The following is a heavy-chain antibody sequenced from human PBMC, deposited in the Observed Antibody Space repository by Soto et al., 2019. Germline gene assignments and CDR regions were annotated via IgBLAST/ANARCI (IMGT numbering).Heavy chain of an antibody. J-gene: IGHJ3*02. Sequence: QVQLQQWGAGLLKPSETLSLTCAVYGGFVSSGSYYWSWIRQPPGKGLEWIGEVSHSGGTNFHPSTKSPFTISVYTSKNQFSLKISSVTAADTTLYYCALVELCTATTVVYAFDIWGPGTMVTVSS. CDR2: VSHSGGT. D-gene: IGHD1-1*01. CDR3: ALVELCTATTVVYAFDI. V-gene: IGHV4-34*01. CDR1: GGFVSSGSYY.